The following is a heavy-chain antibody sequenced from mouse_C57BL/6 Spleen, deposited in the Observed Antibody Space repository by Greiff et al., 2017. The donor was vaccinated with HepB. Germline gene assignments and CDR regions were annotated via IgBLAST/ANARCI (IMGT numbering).Heavy chain of an antibody. CDR1: GYTFTSYW. V-gene: IGHV1-64*01. J-gene: IGHJ2*01. D-gene: IGHD1-1*01. CDR2: IHPNSGST. Sequence: QVQLQQPGAELVKPGASVKLSCKASGYTFTSYWMHWVKQRPGQGLEWIGMIHPNSGSTNYNEKFKSKATLTVDKSSSTAYMQLSSLTSEDSAVYYCARTPLITTVVATDYFDYWGQGTTLTVSS. CDR3: ARTPLITTVVATDYFDY.